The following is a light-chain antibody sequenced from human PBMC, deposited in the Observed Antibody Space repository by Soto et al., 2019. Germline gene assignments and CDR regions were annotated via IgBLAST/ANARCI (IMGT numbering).Light chain of an antibody. Sequence: ILLTQSPCTPSLSPGDRATLSCRASQSVSSSYLAWYQQKPGQAPRLLIYGASSWASGIPDRFSGSGSGTDFTLTISRLEPEDFAVYYCHQCGSSPWTFGQGTKVDNK. CDR1: QSVSSSY. V-gene: IGKV3-20*01. CDR3: HQCGSSPWT. CDR2: GAS. J-gene: IGKJ1*01.